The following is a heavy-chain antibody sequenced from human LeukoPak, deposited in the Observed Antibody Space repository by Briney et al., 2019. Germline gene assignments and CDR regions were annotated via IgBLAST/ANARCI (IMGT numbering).Heavy chain of an antibody. J-gene: IGHJ4*02. CDR2: IRSKANSYAT. CDR3: VPYCGGDCYINFDY. Sequence: GGSLKLSCAASGFIFSGSSMHWVRQASGKGLEWVGRIRSKANSYATAYAASVKGRFTISRDDSKNTAYLQMNSLKTEDTAVYYCVPYCGGDCYINFDYWGQGTLVTVSS. D-gene: IGHD2-21*02. CDR1: GFIFSGSS. V-gene: IGHV3-73*01.